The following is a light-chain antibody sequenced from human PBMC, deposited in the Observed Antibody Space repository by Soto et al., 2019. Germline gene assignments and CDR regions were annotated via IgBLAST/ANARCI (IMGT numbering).Light chain of an antibody. CDR1: QGITNR. J-gene: IGKJ5*01. CDR3: QQANKFPIN. V-gene: IGKV1D-12*01. Sequence: SSNVGHTVTITRRASQGITNRLDWYQQKPGKAPKLLIYEASSLQSGVPSRISGSGSGTDFTLTISLLQPEDSATYYCQQANKFPINFGQGTQLEIK. CDR2: EAS.